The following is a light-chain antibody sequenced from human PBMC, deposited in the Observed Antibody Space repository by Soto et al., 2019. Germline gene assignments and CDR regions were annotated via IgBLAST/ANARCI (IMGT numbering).Light chain of an antibody. V-gene: IGKV3-20*01. CDR3: QRYGSTPPIT. CDR1: QSVSSSY. J-gene: IGKJ5*01. Sequence: EIVLTQSPATLSLSPGEGATLSCRASQSVSSSYLAWYQQKPGQAPRLLIYGASSRATGIPDRFSGRGSGTDFTLAICRLEPEDFAVYYCQRYGSTPPITFGQGTLL. CDR2: GAS.